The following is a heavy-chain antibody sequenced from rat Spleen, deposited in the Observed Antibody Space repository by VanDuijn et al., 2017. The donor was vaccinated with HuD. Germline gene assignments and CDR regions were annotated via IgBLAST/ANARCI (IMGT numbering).Heavy chain of an antibody. CDR2: ISNAGGTT. D-gene: IGHD4-3*01. V-gene: IGHV5S23*01. CDR1: GFTFSDYA. J-gene: IGHJ2*01. CDR3: TRRELGEDY. Sequence: EVQLVESGGGLVQPGRSLKLSCAASGFTFSDYAMAWVRQAPKKGLEWVSSISNAGGTTYYPDSVKGRFTISRDNAENTVYLQMNSLRSEDTATYYCTRRELGEDYWGQGVMVTVSS.